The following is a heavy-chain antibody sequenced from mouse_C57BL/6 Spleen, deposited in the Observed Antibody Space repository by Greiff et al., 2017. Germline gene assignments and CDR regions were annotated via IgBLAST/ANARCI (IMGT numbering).Heavy chain of an antibody. D-gene: IGHD1-1*01. J-gene: IGHJ1*03. V-gene: IGHV1-80*01. CDR1: GYAFSSYW. CDR2: IYPGDGDT. CDR3: TRSDYYGSSPNWYFDV. Sequence: QVQLQQSGAELVKPGASVKISCKASGYAFSSYWMNWVKQRPGKGLEWVGQIYPGDGDTNYNGKFKGKATLTADKSSSTAYRQLSSLTSEDSAVYFGTRSDYYGSSPNWYFDVWGTGTTVTVSS.